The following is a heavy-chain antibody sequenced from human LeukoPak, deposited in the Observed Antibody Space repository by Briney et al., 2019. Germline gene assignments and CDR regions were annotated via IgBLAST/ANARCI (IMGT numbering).Heavy chain of an antibody. V-gene: IGHV3-30-3*01. CDR2: ISYDGSNK. D-gene: IGHD4-23*01. Sequence: GGSLRLSCAASGFTFSSYSMHWVRQAPGKGLEWVAVISYDGSNKYYADSVKGRFTISRDNSKNTLYLQMNSLRAEDTAVYYCAREGLYSGGNSGFFDYWGPGTLVTVSS. CDR1: GFTFSSYS. J-gene: IGHJ4*02. CDR3: AREGLYSGGNSGFFDY.